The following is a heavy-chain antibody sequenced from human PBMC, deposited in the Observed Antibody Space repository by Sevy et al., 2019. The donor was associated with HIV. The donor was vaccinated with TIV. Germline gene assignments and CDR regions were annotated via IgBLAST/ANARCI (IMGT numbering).Heavy chain of an antibody. D-gene: IGHD3-9*01. V-gene: IGHV3-23*01. J-gene: IGHJ3*02. CDR2: ISGSGGRT. CDR1: GFTFSSYA. CDR3: AKVRGEGYDILTGYYRPFDAFDI. Sequence: GGSLRLSCAASGFTFSSYAMSWVRQAPGKGLEWVSAISGSGGRTYYADSVKGRFTISRDNSKNTLYLQMNSLRAEDTAVYYCAKVRGEGYDILTGYYRPFDAFDIWGQGTMVTVSS.